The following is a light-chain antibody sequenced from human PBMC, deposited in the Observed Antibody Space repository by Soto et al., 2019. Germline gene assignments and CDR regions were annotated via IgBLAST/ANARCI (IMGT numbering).Light chain of an antibody. CDR1: SSNIGNNA. CDR3: AAWDDSLNGVV. CDR2: FDD. J-gene: IGLJ2*01. Sequence: QSVLTQPPSVSEAPRQRVTISCSGSSSNIGNNAVNWYQQVPGKAPKLLIYFDDLLPSGVSDRFSGSKSGTSASLAISGLQSEDEADYYCAAWDDSLNGVVVGGGTKLTVL. V-gene: IGLV1-36*01.